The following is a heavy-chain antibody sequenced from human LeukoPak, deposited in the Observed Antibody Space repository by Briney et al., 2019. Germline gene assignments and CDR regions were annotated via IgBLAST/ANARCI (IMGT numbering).Heavy chain of an antibody. V-gene: IGHV3-30-3*01. J-gene: IGHJ4*02. CDR2: ISYDGSNK. D-gene: IGHD6-19*01. Sequence: GGSLRLSCAASGFTFSNYAMHWVRQAPGKGLEWVAVISYDGSNKYYADSVKGRFTISRDNSKNTLYLQMNSLRAEDTAVYYCARDRSSGWGQGTLVTVSS. CDR3: ARDRSSG. CDR1: GFTFSNYA.